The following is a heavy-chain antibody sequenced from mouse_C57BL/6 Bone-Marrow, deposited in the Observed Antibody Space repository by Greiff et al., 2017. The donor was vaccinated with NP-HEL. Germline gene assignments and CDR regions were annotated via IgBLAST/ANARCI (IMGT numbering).Heavy chain of an antibody. V-gene: IGHV5-15*01. J-gene: IGHJ4*01. CDR2: ISHLAYSI. Sequence: EVQLQEPGGGLVQPGGSLKLSCAASGFTFSDYGMAWVRQAPRKGPEWVAYISHLAYSIYYADTVTGRFTFTIENAKITLNLEMSKQGSEDTGVNYCARFRLQAMDYWGQGTSVTVAS. CDR3: ARFRLQAMDY. D-gene: IGHD3-2*02. CDR1: GFTFSDYG.